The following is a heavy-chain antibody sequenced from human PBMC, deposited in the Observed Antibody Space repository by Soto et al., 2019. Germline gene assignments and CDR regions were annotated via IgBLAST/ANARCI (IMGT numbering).Heavy chain of an antibody. Sequence: PGGALKLTCAASGFTFSSYWMHWVRQAPGKGLVWVSLINSDGSSTSYADSVKGRFTISRDNAKNTLYLQMNSLRAEDTAVYYCARDYHASIRYCSGGSCWTKLFDYWGQGTLVTVSS. CDR1: GFTFSSYW. CDR2: INSDGSST. J-gene: IGHJ4*02. CDR3: ARDYHASIRYCSGGSCWTKLFDY. D-gene: IGHD2-15*01. V-gene: IGHV3-74*01.